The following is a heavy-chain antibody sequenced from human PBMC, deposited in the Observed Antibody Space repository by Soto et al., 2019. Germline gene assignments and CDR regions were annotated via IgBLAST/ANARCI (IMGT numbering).Heavy chain of an antibody. J-gene: IGHJ4*02. CDR3: ARGLIVGATYFDY. CDR1: GCSISSGGYY. Sequence: TRSLTCTVSGCSISSGGYYWSWIRQHPGKGLEWIGYIYYRGSTYYNPSLKSRVTISVDTSKNQFSLKLSSVTAADTAVYYCARGLIVGATYFDYWGQGTLVTVSS. V-gene: IGHV4-31*03. D-gene: IGHD1-26*01. CDR2: IYYRGST.